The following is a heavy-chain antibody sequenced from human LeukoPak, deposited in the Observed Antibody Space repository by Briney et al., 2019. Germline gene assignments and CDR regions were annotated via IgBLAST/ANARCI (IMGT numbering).Heavy chain of an antibody. J-gene: IGHJ4*02. CDR3: ARYSDGGSSDYFDY. V-gene: IGHV1-69*04. Sequence: SVKVSCKASGYTFTHYGISWVRQAPGQGLEWMGRIIPILGIANYAQKFQGRVTITADKSTSTAYMELSSLRSEDTAVYYCARYSDGGSSDYFDYWGQGTLVTVSS. D-gene: IGHD4-23*01. CDR1: GYTFTHYG. CDR2: IIPILGIA.